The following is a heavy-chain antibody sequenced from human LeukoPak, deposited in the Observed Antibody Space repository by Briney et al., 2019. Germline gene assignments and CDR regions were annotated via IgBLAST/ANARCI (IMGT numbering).Heavy chain of an antibody. Sequence: SVKVSCKASGGTFSSYAISWVRQAPGQGLEWMGGIIPIFGTANYAQKFQGRVTITTDESTSTAYMELSSLRSEDTAVYYCATSPYSNYGSFDYWGQGTLVTVSS. CDR3: ATSPYSNYGSFDY. CDR2: IIPIFGTA. CDR1: GGTFSSYA. V-gene: IGHV1-69*05. J-gene: IGHJ4*02. D-gene: IGHD4-11*01.